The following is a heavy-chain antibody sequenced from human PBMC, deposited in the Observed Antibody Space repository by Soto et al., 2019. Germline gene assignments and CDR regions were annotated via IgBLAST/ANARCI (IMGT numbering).Heavy chain of an antibody. V-gene: IGHV1-69*12. CDR3: ASRGERDYYVTSGYG. CDR2: IIPIFGTT. CDR1: GGTFSNYA. Sequence: QVQLVQSGAEVKKPGSSVKVSCKASGGTFSNYALSWVRQAPGQGLEWMGDIIPIFGTTNNAEKFQGRVRITADEATSTAYMELSSLRSEDTDVYYWASRGERDYYVTSGYGWGQGTLVTVSS. D-gene: IGHD3-22*01. J-gene: IGHJ1*01.